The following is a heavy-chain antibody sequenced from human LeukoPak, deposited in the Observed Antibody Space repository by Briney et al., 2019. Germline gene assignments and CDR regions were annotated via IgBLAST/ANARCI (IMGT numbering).Heavy chain of an antibody. J-gene: IGHJ6*02. CDR3: ARDYYYGMDV. V-gene: IGHV3-74*01. Sequence: PGGSLRLSCAASGFTFSTYWMHWVRQAPGKGLEWVSRINPDGITTTCADSVKGRFTISRGNAKNTLFLQMNSLRAEDMAVYYCARDYYYGMDVWGQGTTITVSS. CDR2: INPDGITT. CDR1: GFTFSTYW.